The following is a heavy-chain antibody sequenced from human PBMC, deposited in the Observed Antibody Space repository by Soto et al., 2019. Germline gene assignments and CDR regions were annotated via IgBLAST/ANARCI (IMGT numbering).Heavy chain of an antibody. CDR3: AKDRSKYSGYGIED. CDR2: ISFDGGHE. J-gene: IGHJ4*02. CDR1: GFTFSNYG. V-gene: IGHV3-30*18. D-gene: IGHD5-12*01. Sequence: QVQLVESGGGVVQPGRSLRLSCAASGFTFSNYGMHWVRQAPGKGLDWVAVISFDGGHEYYADSVKGRFTISRDNSRNTLDLQMNSLRAADTAIYYCAKDRSKYSGYGIEDWGQGTLVTVSS.